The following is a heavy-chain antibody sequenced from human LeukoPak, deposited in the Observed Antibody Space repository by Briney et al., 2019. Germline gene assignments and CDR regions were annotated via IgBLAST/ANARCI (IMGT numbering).Heavy chain of an antibody. CDR2: IYYSGST. J-gene: IGHJ4*02. D-gene: IGHD3-22*01. CDR1: GGSISSSSYY. CDR3: ATSETYYYDSSGSLDYFDY. Sequence: PSETLSLTCTVSGGSISSSSYYWGWIRQPPGKGLEWIGSIYYSGSTYYNPSLKSRVTISVDTSKNQFSLKLSSVTAADTAVYYCATSETYYYDSSGSLDYFDYWGQGTLVTVSS. V-gene: IGHV4-39*01.